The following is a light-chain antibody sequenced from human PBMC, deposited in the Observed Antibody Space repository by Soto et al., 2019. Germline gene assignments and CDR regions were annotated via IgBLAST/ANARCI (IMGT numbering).Light chain of an antibody. CDR1: SSDVGGYNS. CDR2: DVS. CDR3: SSFTTSTPYV. J-gene: IGLJ1*01. Sequence: QSALTQPASVSGSPGQSIAISCTGTSSDVGGYNSVSWYQQYPGKAPKLMIHDVSNRPSGVSNRFSGSKSGNTASLTISGLHAEDEADYYCSSFTTSTPYVFGSGTKVTVL. V-gene: IGLV2-14*01.